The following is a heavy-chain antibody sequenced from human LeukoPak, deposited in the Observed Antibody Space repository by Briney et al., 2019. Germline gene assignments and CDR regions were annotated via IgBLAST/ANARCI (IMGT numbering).Heavy chain of an antibody. Sequence: RPSETLSLTCTVSGGSISSYYWSWIRQPPGKGLEWIGYIYYSGSTNYNPSLKSRVTISVDTSKNQFSLKLSSVTAADTAVYYCARINRGYSYVRYYFDYWGQGTLVTVSS. V-gene: IGHV4-59*08. CDR2: IYYSGST. J-gene: IGHJ4*02. CDR1: GGSISSYY. D-gene: IGHD5-18*01. CDR3: ARINRGYSYVRYYFDY.